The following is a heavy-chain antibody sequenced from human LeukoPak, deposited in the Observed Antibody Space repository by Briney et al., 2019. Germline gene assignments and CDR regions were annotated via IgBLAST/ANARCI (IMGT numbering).Heavy chain of an antibody. Sequence: GGSLRPSCAASGFTFSSYGMHWVRQAPGKGLEWVAFIRYDGSNKYYADSVKGRFTISRDNSKNTLYLQMSSLRAEDTAVYYCAKDSVTTSYGWFDPWGQGTLVTVSS. D-gene: IGHD4-17*01. V-gene: IGHV3-30*02. CDR1: GFTFSSYG. CDR2: IRYDGSNK. J-gene: IGHJ5*02. CDR3: AKDSVTTSYGWFDP.